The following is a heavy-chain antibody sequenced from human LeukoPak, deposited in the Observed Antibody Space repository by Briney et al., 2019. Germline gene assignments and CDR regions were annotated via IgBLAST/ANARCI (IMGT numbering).Heavy chain of an antibody. V-gene: IGHV4-39*07. CDR3: ASAYLYDSSGYPFDY. J-gene: IGHJ4*02. Sequence: SETLSLTCTVSGGSISSSIYYWGWIRQPPGKGLEWIGSYSGSTYYNPSLKSRVTISVDTSKNQFSLKLSSVTAADTAVYYCASAYLYDSSGYPFDYWGQGTLVTVSS. D-gene: IGHD3-22*01. CDR2: YSGST. CDR1: GGSISSSIYY.